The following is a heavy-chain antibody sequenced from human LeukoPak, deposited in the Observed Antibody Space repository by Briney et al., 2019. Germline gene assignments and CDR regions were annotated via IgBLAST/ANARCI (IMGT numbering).Heavy chain of an antibody. D-gene: IGHD4-11*01. Sequence: TGGSLRLSCETSGFTFSHYGMHRVRQAPGAGLEWVAVIWSDASNTYYADSVKGRFTISRDNSRNTLYLQMSSLRAEDTAVYYCAKDAERGFDYSNSLNYWGQGTLVTVSS. CDR2: IWSDASNT. J-gene: IGHJ4*02. V-gene: IGHV3-33*06. CDR3: AKDAERGFDYSNSLNY. CDR1: GFTFSHYG.